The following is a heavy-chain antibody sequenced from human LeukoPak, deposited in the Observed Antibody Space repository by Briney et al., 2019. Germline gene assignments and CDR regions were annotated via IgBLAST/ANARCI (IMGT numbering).Heavy chain of an antibody. Sequence: GGSLRLSCVASGLPIDDFAIHWVRQAPGKGLEWVSLISGDGVSTFYADSVKGRFSISRDNSKNSLYLEMNSLRTEDAAMYYCAKESGKFDYWGQGTLVAVSS. J-gene: IGHJ4*02. CDR2: ISGDGVST. CDR3: AKESGKFDY. CDR1: GLPIDDFA. V-gene: IGHV3-43*02.